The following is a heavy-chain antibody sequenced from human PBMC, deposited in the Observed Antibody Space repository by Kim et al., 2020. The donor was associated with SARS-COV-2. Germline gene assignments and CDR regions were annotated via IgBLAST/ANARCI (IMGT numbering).Heavy chain of an antibody. V-gene: IGHV2-5*02. Sequence: SGPTLVNPTQTLTLTCTFSGFSLSTSGVGVGWIRQPPGKALEWLALIYWDEEKRYSQSLKSRLTITKDTSKNHVVLTMTNMDPVDTATYYCAHSRGLISGTTLFEWFDPWGQGTLVTVSS. J-gene: IGHJ5*02. D-gene: IGHD1-7*01. CDR3: AHSRGLISGTTLFEWFDP. CDR1: GFSLSTSGVG. CDR2: IYWDEEK.